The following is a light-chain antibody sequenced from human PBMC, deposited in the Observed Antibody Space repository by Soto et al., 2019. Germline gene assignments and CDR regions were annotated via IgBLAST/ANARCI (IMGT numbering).Light chain of an antibody. CDR1: SSDVGTYNL. V-gene: IGLV2-23*01. CDR3: CSYAGSSTHVV. CDR2: EGS. Sequence: QSALTQPASVSGSRGQSITISCTGTSSDVGTYNLVSWYQQCPGKAPKLMIYEGSKRPSGVSNRFSGSKSGNTASLTISGLQAEDEGDYFCCSYAGSSTHVVFGGGTKLTVL. J-gene: IGLJ2*01.